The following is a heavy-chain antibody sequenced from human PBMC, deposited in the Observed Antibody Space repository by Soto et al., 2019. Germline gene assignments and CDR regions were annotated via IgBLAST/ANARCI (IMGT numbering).Heavy chain of an antibody. CDR1: GFTFEDFA. D-gene: IGHD6-6*01. CDR3: VKDGEAASPGWFDT. Sequence: PGGSLRLSCSASGFTFEDFAMHWVRRVPGKGLEWVAGNRWNGEAVGYAASVEGRCTSSRDNAKKLLFLQMNSLRVDDTALYYCVKDGEAASPGWFDTWGQGTQVTVSS. CDR2: NRWNGEAV. V-gene: IGHV3-9*01. J-gene: IGHJ5*02.